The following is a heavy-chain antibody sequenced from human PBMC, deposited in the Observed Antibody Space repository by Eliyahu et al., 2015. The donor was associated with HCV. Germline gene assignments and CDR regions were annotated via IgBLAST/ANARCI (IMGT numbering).Heavy chain of an antibody. CDR3: ARVLVCPACHFAS. V-gene: IGHV3-74*03. J-gene: IGHJ5*01. Sequence: EVQLVESGGGLVQPGGSLRVSCAAXGFIFSSHWMHWVRQAPGKGLVWVSRISPDGSSTMYADSVKGRFTISRDNAKNTLYLQMNTLRAEDTAVYFCARVLVCPACHFASWGQGTLVTVSS. D-gene: IGHD3-10*01. CDR1: GFIFSSHW. CDR2: ISPDGSST.